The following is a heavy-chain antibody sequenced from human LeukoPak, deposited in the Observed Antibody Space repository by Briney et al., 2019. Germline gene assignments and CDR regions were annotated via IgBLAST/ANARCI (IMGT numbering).Heavy chain of an antibody. J-gene: IGHJ4*02. CDR1: GGTFSSYA. V-gene: IGHV1-69*05. CDR2: IIPIFGTA. D-gene: IGHD3-22*01. CDR3: ARGKRPATYYYDSSGYSYYFDY. Sequence: ASVKVSCKASGGTFSSYAISWVRQAPGQGLERMGGIIPIFGTANYAQKFQGRVTITTDESTSTAYMELSSLRSEDTAVYYCARGKRPATYYYDSSGYSYYFDYWGQGTLVTVSS.